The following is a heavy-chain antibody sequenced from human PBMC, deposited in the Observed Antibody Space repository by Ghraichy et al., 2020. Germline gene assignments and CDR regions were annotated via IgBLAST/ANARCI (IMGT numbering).Heavy chain of an antibody. Sequence: SETLSLTCAVYSGSFSGYYWSWIRQPPGKGLEWIGEINHSGSTNYNPSLKSRVTISVDTSKNQFSLKLSSVTAADTAVYYCARERAARSNLHYFDYWGQGTLVTVSS. D-gene: IGHD6-6*01. CDR1: SGSFSGYY. CDR3: ARERAARSNLHYFDY. V-gene: IGHV4-34*01. J-gene: IGHJ4*02. CDR2: INHSGST.